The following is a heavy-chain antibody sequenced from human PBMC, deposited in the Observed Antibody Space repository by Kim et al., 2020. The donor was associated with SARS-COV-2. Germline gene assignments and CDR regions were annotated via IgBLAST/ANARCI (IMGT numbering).Heavy chain of an antibody. Sequence: GGSLRLSCEASGFTFTNAWMSWVRQAPGKGLEWVGRIKSKSDGGTTDYAAPVKGRFTISRDDSKNTLYLQMNSLQTEDTAVYYCSDDSSGYYADSWGQGTLVTVSS. CDR2: IKSKSDGGTT. V-gene: IGHV3-15*01. D-gene: IGHD3-22*01. CDR3: SDDSSGYYADS. J-gene: IGHJ4*02. CDR1: GFTFTNAW.